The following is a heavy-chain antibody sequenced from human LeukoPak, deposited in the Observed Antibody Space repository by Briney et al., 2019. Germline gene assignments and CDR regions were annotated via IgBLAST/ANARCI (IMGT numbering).Heavy chain of an antibody. J-gene: IGHJ6*02. Sequence: ASVKVSCKASGCSFTSYAYNWVRQAPGQGLEWMGWISAYDGGTKYAQDLQGRVTMTTDTSTRTAYMELTRLTSDDTAVYYCARDPLTSTWSPYYFTLDVWGQGTTVSVSS. CDR3: ARDPLTSTWSPYYFTLDV. V-gene: IGHV1-18*01. CDR2: ISAYDGGT. CDR1: GCSFTSYA. D-gene: IGHD6-13*01.